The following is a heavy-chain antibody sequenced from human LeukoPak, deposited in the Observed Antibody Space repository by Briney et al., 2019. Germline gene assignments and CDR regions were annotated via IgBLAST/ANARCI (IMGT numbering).Heavy chain of an antibody. CDR2: IYYSGST. CDR1: GGSISSYY. V-gene: IGHV4-59*12. CDR3: AIATPPITILYYYYYMDV. J-gene: IGHJ6*03. D-gene: IGHD3-10*01. Sequence: PSETLSLTCTVSGGSISSYYWSWIRQPPGKGLEWIGYIYYSGSTNYNPSLKSRVTISVDTSKNQFSLKLSSVTAADTAVYYCAIATPPITILYYYYYMDVWGKGTTVTVSS.